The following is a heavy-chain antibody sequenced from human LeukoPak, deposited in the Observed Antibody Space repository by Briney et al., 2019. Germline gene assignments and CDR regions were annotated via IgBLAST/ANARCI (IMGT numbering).Heavy chain of an antibody. CDR1: GGSISSYY. V-gene: IGHV4-59*08. D-gene: IGHD2-2*01. Sequence: PSETLSLTCTVSGGSISSYYWSWIRQPPGKGLEWIGYIYYSGSTNYNPSLKSRVTISVDTSKNQLSLKLSSVTAADTAVYYCARLCSSTSCYFHAFDIWGQGTMVTVSS. J-gene: IGHJ3*02. CDR3: ARLCSSTSCYFHAFDI. CDR2: IYYSGST.